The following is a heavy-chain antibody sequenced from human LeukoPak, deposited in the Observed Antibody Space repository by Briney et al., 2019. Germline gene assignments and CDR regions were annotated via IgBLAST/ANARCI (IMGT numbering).Heavy chain of an antibody. D-gene: IGHD2-2*02. CDR1: GFTFSSYS. Sequence: PGGSLRLSCAASGFTFSSYSMNWVRQAPGKGLERVSSISSSSSYIYYADSVKGRFTISRDNAKNSLYLQMNSLRAEDTAVYYCARRGAVVVPAAIKSSDYWGQGTLVTVSS. V-gene: IGHV3-21*01. CDR2: ISSSSSYI. J-gene: IGHJ4*02. CDR3: ARRGAVVVPAAIKSSDY.